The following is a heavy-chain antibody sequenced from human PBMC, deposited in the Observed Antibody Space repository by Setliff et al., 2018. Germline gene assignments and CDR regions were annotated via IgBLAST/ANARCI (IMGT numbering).Heavy chain of an antibody. CDR1: GESFSNNY. CDR2: SNHSGGT. V-gene: IGHV4-34*01. D-gene: IGHD1-1*01. Sequence: SETLSLTCSVYGESFSNNYWSWIRQPPGKGLEWIGESNHSGGTSYNPSLKSRLTMSVDTSKNQFSLKLTSVTAADTAVYYCARANKKLDYYYYYYMDVWGKGTTVTVS. CDR3: ARANKKLDYYYYYYMDV. J-gene: IGHJ6*03.